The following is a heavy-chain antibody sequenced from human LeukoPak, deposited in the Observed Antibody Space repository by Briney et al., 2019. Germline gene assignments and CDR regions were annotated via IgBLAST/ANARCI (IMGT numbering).Heavy chain of an antibody. D-gene: IGHD4-17*01. Sequence: GASVKVSCKVSGGTNYALSWVRQAPGQGLEWMGGIIPVLDVANSAQKFQGRVTFTADKSTNTAYMELSSLRSEDTAMYFCARGDSDDSGDSRTFEFWGQGTRVTVSS. CDR2: IIPVLDVA. CDR3: ARGDSDDSGDSRTFEF. CDR1: GGTNYA. J-gene: IGHJ4*02. V-gene: IGHV1-69*10.